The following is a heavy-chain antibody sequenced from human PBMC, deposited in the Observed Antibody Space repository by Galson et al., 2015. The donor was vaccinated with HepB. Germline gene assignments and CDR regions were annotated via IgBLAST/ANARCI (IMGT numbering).Heavy chain of an antibody. V-gene: IGHV3-48*03. CDR3: ARVGDV. D-gene: IGHD3-16*01. CDR2: ISTSGDVR. Sequence: SLRLSCAASGLTFRTSEMNWVRQAPGKGLEWISYISTSGDVRYYANSVKGRFTISRDNAKNSLYLQMNNLRAEDTAVYYCARVGDVRGQGTLVSVSS. J-gene: IGHJ4*02. CDR1: GLTFRTSE.